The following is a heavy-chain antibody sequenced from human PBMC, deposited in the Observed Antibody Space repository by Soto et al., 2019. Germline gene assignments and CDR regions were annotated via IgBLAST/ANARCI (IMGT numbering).Heavy chain of an antibody. Sequence: GGSLRLSGVVSQFPFSRYWISWVRQAPGKGLEWVANINQDGTETYFAESVRGRFSLSRDNAQNSLILQMNSLRAEDTAVYYCRGCTPFVRGEVARGSSYYYYGLDVGGRGT. V-gene: IGHV3-7*03. CDR3: RGCTPFVRGEVARGSSYYYYGLDV. D-gene: IGHD3-10*02. CDR1: QFPFSRYW. CDR2: INQDGTET. J-gene: IGHJ6*02.